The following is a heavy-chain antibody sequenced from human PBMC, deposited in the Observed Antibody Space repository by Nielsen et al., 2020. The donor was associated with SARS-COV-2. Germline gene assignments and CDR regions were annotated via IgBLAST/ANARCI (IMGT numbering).Heavy chain of an antibody. J-gene: IGHJ4*02. CDR1: GLTVSDHY. CDR3: ASSGWLDY. Sequence: GESLKISCAASGLTVSDHYMTWIRQTPGKGLEWISYITNTGAEYYADSVKGRFTISRDNAQSSLYLLMNNLRAEDTAVYYCASSGWLDYWGQGTRVTVSS. CDR2: ITNTGAE. V-gene: IGHV3-11*04. D-gene: IGHD6-19*01.